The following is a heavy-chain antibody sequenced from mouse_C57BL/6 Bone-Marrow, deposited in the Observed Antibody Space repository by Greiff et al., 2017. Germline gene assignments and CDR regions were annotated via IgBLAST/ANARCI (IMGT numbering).Heavy chain of an antibody. CDR2: INPYNGGT. Sequence: EVKLMESGPVLVKPGASVKMSCKASGYTFTDYYMNWVKQSHGKSLEWIGVINPYNGGTSYNQKFKGKATLTVDKSSSTAYMELNSLTSEDSAVYYCALYDGYYLYYAMDYWGQGTSVTVSS. J-gene: IGHJ4*01. D-gene: IGHD2-3*01. CDR1: GYTFTDYY. CDR3: ALYDGYYLYYAMDY. V-gene: IGHV1-19*01.